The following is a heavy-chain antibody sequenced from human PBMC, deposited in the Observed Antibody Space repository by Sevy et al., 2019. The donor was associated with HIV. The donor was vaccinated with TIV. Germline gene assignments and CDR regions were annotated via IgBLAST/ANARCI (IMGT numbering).Heavy chain of an antibody. Sequence: GESLKISCKGSGYSFTSHWIGWVRHMPGKGLEWMGIIYPDDSASRYSPSFQGQATFSADKSISTAYLQWSSLKASDTAMYYCATSRSGYFDSSGYYIYWGQGTLVTVSS. CDR1: GYSFTSHW. J-gene: IGHJ4*02. V-gene: IGHV5-51*01. CDR2: IYPDDSAS. D-gene: IGHD3-22*01. CDR3: ATSRSGYFDSSGYYIY.